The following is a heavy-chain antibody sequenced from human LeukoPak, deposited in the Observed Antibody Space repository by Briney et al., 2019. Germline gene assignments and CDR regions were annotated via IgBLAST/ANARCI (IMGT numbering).Heavy chain of an antibody. CDR1: GFTFSSYG. V-gene: IGHV3-33*01. Sequence: GRSLRLSCAASGFTFSSYGMHWVRQAPGKGLXXXXXXXYDGSNKYYADSVKGRFTISRDNSKNTLYLQMNSLRAEDTAVYYCASSLSCSTGCSGNSVWRYAFDIWGHGTMVTVSS. D-gene: IGHD2-2*01. J-gene: IGHJ3*02. CDR3: ASSLSCSTGCSGNSVWRYAFDI. CDR2: XXYDGSNK.